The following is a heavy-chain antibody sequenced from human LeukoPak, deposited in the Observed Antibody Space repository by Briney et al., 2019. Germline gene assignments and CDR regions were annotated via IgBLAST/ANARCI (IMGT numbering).Heavy chain of an antibody. CDR3: ARSVQQLVVSYYYYMNV. Sequence: SETLSLTCTVSGGSVTSGDYYWNWIRQPAGKGLEWIGHIYTRGNTNYNPSLKSRVTISIDTSENQVSLNLSSVTAADTAVYYCARSVQQLVVSYYYYMNVWGKGTTVTVSS. J-gene: IGHJ6*03. D-gene: IGHD6-13*01. V-gene: IGHV4-61*09. CDR2: IYTRGNT. CDR1: GGSVTSGDYY.